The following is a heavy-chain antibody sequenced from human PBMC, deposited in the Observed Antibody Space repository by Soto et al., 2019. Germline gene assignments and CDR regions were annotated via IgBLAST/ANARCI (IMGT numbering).Heavy chain of an antibody. CDR2: ILHIFGTG. Sequence: QVELVQSGAGVKRRGSSVKFACKASGGTFSSCAISWVRQAPGQGLEWMGGILHIFGTGNYAQKFQGRVKISADESPSTAYMEPGILRSEDTAVYYCARGGYDYPYSFDYWGQGTLGTVSS. J-gene: IGHJ4*02. CDR1: GGTFSSCA. V-gene: IGHV1-69*01. CDR3: ARGGYDYPYSFDY. D-gene: IGHD5-12*01.